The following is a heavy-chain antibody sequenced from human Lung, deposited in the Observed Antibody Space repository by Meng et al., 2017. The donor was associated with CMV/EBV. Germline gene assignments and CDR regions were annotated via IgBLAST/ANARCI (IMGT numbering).Heavy chain of an antibody. D-gene: IGHD5-18*01. Sequence: VPPQGAGPGLVKPSQTPSLTCIVSVGSIGSCDYYWSWIRQPPGKGLEWIGYIYYSGSTYYNPSLKSRVTKSVDTSKNQFSLKLSSVTAADTAVYYCARALDTAMVTFDYWGQGTLVTVSS. CDR1: VGSIGSCDYY. J-gene: IGHJ4*02. CDR3: ARALDTAMVTFDY. V-gene: IGHV4-30-4*08. CDR2: IYYSGST.